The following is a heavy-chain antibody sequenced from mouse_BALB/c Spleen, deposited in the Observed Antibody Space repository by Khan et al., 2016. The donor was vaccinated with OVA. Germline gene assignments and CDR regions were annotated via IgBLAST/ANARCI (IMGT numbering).Heavy chain of an antibody. CDR2: INPRSGYT. D-gene: IGHD2-14*01. J-gene: IGHJ4*01. CDR1: GYTFTSNT. Sequence: VQLQQSGAELARPGASVKMSCKASGYTFTSNTMHWVKQRPGQGLEWIGYINPRSGYTNYNQKFKDKATLTADKSYSTAYMQLSSLTSEDSAVYYCARRTTVDAMDYWGQGTSVTVSS. CDR3: ARRTTVDAMDY. V-gene: IGHV1-4*01.